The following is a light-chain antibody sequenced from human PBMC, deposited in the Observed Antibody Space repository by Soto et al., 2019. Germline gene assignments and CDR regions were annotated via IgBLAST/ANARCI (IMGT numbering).Light chain of an antibody. CDR2: DIS. V-gene: IGKV3-15*01. CDR3: QQYLDWRLP. CDR1: QSLATN. Sequence: EIVMTQSPVTLSVSPGERVTLSCRASQSLATNLAWYQQKPGKTPRLVIYDISARASGIPGRFSGSGFGTDFTLTISSLELEVSAVYYCQQYLDWRLPFGGGTKVEI. J-gene: IGKJ4*01.